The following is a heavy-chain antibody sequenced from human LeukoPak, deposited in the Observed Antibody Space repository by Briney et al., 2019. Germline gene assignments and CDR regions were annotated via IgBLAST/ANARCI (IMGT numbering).Heavy chain of an antibody. Sequence: GGSLRLSCTASGFTFSRYWMTWVRQAPGKGLEWVANIKEDGSTKYYVDSMKGRFTISRDNAKNSLYLQINSVRAEDTAVYYCARDSPGYGGYSYWGQGTLVTVSS. CDR2: IKEDGSTK. J-gene: IGHJ4*02. CDR1: GFTFSRYW. V-gene: IGHV3-7*04. D-gene: IGHD5-12*01. CDR3: ARDSPGYGGYSY.